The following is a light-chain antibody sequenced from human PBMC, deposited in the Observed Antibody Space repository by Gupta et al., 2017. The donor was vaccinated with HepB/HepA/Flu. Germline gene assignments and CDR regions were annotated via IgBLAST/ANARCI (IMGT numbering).Light chain of an antibody. Sequence: DIQMTQSPSSLSASVGDRVTITCRASQSISSYLHWYQQKPGKAPKLLIYAASRLQRGVPSRFSGSRCGTDFTLTISRLQPEDFATYYSQQRDSTPCIFGQGTKLEIK. CDR3: QQRDSTPCI. V-gene: IGKV1-39*01. CDR1: QSISSY. J-gene: IGKJ2*02. CDR2: AAS.